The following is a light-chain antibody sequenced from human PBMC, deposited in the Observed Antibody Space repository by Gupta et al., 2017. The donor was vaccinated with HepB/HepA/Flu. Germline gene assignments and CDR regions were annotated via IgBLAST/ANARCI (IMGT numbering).Light chain of an antibody. CDR3: LLSSGGAQV. CDR1: SGAVTSRHF. J-gene: IGLJ3*02. Sequence: QAVVTQEPSLTVSPGGPVTLTCGSSSGAVTSRHFPYWFQQKPGQAPRTLVYEPSNKHPWTPARFSGSLLGGKAALTLSGAQPEDEAEYYCLLSSGGAQVFGVGTKLTVL. V-gene: IGLV7-46*01. CDR2: EPS.